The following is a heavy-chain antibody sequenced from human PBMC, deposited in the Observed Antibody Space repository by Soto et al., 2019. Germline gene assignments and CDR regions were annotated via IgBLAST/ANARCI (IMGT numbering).Heavy chain of an antibody. J-gene: IGHJ4*02. CDR2: VYYSGST. CDR1: GGSISSHS. Sequence: SETLSLTCAVSGGSISSHSWSWIRQPPGEGLEWIGHVYYSGSTNYNPSLKSRVTISVDTFKNQFSLKLSSVTAADTAVYYCARGSIFTYYYDSSGYSFDYWGQGTLVTVSS. D-gene: IGHD3-22*01. V-gene: IGHV4-59*11. CDR3: ARGSIFTYYYDSSGYSFDY.